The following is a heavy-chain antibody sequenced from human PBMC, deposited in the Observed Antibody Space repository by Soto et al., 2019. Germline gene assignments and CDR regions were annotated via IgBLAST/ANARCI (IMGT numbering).Heavy chain of an antibody. CDR1: GFTLTKAS. CDR3: TTAPFSFITRPGTSLLIGMDV. CDR2: IKSNADGGAT. Sequence: PGWSLRLSCAASGFTLTKASMSWVRQAPGKGLEWVGHIKSNADGGATDYAAPVKGRFTVSRDDSRNTLYLQLNSLKTEDTAVYYCTTAPFSFITRPGTSLLIGMDVWGTGTKVTVAS. D-gene: IGHD3-10*01. J-gene: IGHJ6*04. V-gene: IGHV3-15*01.